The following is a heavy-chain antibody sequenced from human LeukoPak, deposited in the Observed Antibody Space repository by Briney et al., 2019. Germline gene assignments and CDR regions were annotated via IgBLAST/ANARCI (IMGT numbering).Heavy chain of an antibody. V-gene: IGHV3-21*01. J-gene: IGHJ3*02. Sequence: GGSLRLSCAASGFTFSSYSMNWVRQAPGKGLEWVSSISSSSSYIYYADSVKGRFTISRDNAKNSLYLQMNSLRAEDTAVYYCARAYYYDSSGYSPLGAFDIWGQGTMVTVSS. CDR1: GFTFSSYS. D-gene: IGHD3-22*01. CDR3: ARAYYYDSSGYSPLGAFDI. CDR2: ISSSSSYI.